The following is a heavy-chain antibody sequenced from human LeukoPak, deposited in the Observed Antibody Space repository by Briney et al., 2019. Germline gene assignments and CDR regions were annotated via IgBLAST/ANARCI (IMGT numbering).Heavy chain of an antibody. V-gene: IGHV3-23*01. Sequence: GGTLRLSCGASGFTFSSHGMNWVRQAPGKGLEWVSGISPSGGITYYTDSVKGRFTISRDNSKNTVPLQMNSLRGEDTAVYYCATGRLQFNLFDYWGQGTLVTVSS. CDR3: ATGRLQFNLFDY. CDR2: ISPSGGIT. CDR1: GFTFSSHG. J-gene: IGHJ4*02. D-gene: IGHD5-24*01.